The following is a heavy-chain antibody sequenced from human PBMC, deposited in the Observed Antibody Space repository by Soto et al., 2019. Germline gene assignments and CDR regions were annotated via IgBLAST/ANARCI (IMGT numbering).Heavy chain of an antibody. Sequence: ASVKVSCRASGYTFTGYYMHWVRQAPGQGFEWMGRISPKSGGTNYAQKFEGRVTMTWDTSLKTAYMELSSLISEDTAVYYCARPPGYISDWYYFDLWGQGTLVTVSS. V-gene: IGHV1-2*02. CDR3: ARPPGYISDWYYFDL. J-gene: IGHJ4*02. CDR1: GYTFTGYY. CDR2: ISPKSGGT. D-gene: IGHD3-9*01.